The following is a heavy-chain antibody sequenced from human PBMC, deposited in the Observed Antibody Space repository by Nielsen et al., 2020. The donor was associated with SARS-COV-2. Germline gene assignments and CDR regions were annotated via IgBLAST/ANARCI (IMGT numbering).Heavy chain of an antibody. CDR2: INHSGST. CDR3: ARGNLAVAGYYFDH. J-gene: IGHJ4*02. V-gene: IGHV4-34*01. D-gene: IGHD6-19*01. CDR1: GGSFSGYY. Sequence: SQTLSLTCAVYGGSFSGYYWSWIRQPPGKGLEWIGEINHSGSTNYNPSLKSRVTISVDKSKNQFSLKLSSVTAADTAVYYCARGNLAVAGYYFDHWGQGTLVTVSS.